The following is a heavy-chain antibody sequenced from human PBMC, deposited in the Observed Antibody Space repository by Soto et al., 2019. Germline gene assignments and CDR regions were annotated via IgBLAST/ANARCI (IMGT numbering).Heavy chain of an antibody. J-gene: IGHJ4*02. Sequence: ASVKVSCKASGYTFTSYGISWVRQAPGQGLEWMGWISAYNGNTNYAQKLQGRVTMTTDTSTSTAYMELRSLRSDDTAVYYCARVIPYCTNGVCTFDYWGQGTLVTVSS. CDR2: ISAYNGNT. D-gene: IGHD2-8*01. CDR1: GYTFTSYG. V-gene: IGHV1-18*01. CDR3: ARVIPYCTNGVCTFDY.